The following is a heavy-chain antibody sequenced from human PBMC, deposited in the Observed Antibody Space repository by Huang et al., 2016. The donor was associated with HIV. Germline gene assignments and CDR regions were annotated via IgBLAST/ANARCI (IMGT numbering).Heavy chain of an antibody. V-gene: IGHV1-69*01. CDR1: GGTFIRYT. Sequence: QVQLVQSGAEVKQPGSSVKVSCKASGGTFIRYTIRWVGKAPGKGLEWRGGIIPICSTANYAQKFQGRVRITADESTSTAYMELSSLRSEDTAVYYCARVGLETTVTTSKYYFDYWGQGTLVTVSS. CDR2: IIPICSTA. J-gene: IGHJ4*02. CDR3: ARVGLETTVTTSKYYFDY. D-gene: IGHD4-17*01.